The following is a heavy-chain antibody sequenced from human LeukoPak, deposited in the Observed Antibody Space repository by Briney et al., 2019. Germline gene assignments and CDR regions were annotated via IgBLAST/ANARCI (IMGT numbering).Heavy chain of an antibody. J-gene: IGHJ4*02. Sequence: GGSLRLSCAASGFTFSNYAMSWVRQAPGKGLEWVSAISGSGGSTYHADSVKGRFTFSRDNSKNTLHLQMNSLRAEDTAVYYCAKQPTTAMTPFYFDYWGQGTLVTVSS. CDR3: AKQPTTAMTPFYFDY. CDR1: GFTFSNYA. CDR2: ISGSGGST. D-gene: IGHD5-18*01. V-gene: IGHV3-23*01.